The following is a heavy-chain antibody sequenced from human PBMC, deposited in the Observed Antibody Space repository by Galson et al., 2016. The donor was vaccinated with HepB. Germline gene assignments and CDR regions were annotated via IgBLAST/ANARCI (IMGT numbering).Heavy chain of an antibody. CDR1: GFTFSDAW. V-gene: IGHV3-15*01. CDR3: TTSSMVRGITFL. J-gene: IGHJ4*02. Sequence: SLRLSCAASGFTFSDAWMSWVRQTPGKGLEWVGRIKTKTDGETTDYTAPVKGRFTISRDGSENTLYLQMNSLKVEDTAVYYCTTSSMVRGITFLWGQGTLVTVSS. D-gene: IGHD3-10*01. CDR2: IKTKTDGETT.